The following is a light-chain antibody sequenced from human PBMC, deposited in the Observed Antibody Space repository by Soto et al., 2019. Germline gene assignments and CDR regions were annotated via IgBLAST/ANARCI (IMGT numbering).Light chain of an antibody. J-gene: IGKJ5*01. CDR2: DAS. V-gene: IGKV3-11*01. CDR3: QQGSDWPLT. CDR1: QNVGLH. Sequence: EIVLTQSPATLSLSPGQLVTLSCRASQNVGLHLAWYQHKPGQPSRLLLFDASSRASGIPARFSGGGSGTEFTVPTGSLEPEDGAVYYCQQGSDWPLTFGRGTRLEIK.